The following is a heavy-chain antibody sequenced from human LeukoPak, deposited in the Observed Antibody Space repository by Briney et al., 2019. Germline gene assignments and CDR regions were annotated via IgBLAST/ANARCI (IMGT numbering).Heavy chain of an antibody. CDR1: GFTFSYFW. Sequence: GGSLRLSCAASGFTFSYFWMSWVRQAPGKGLEWVANINLDGAERHYVDSVKGRFTISRDNARKSLYLQMNSLRDEDTAVYYCARDNVGATPFDYWGQGTLVTVSS. CDR3: ARDNVGATPFDY. J-gene: IGHJ4*02. D-gene: IGHD1-26*01. CDR2: INLDGAER. V-gene: IGHV3-7*05.